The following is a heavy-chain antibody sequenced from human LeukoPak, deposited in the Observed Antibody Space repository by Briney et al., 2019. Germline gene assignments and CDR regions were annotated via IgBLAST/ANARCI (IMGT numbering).Heavy chain of an antibody. CDR2: IIPIFGTA. Sequence: SVKVSCKASGYTFTGYYMHWVRQAPGQGLEWMGGIIPIFGTANYAQKFQGRVTITADESTSTAYMELSSLRSEDTAVYYCASPPSSSSWYSEGWFDPWGQGTLVTVSS. D-gene: IGHD6-13*01. CDR3: ASPPSSSSWYSEGWFDP. J-gene: IGHJ5*02. V-gene: IGHV1-69*13. CDR1: GYTFTGYY.